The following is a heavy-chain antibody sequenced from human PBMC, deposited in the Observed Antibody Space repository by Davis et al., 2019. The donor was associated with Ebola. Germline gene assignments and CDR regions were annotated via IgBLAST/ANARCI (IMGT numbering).Heavy chain of an antibody. D-gene: IGHD6-6*01. V-gene: IGHV4-39*01. CDR1: GASITSSSHW. J-gene: IGHJ4*02. CDR2: IYCSGNT. Sequence: MPSETLSLTCTVSGASITSSSHWCGWIRQPPGQGLEWIAPIYCSGNTFYNPSLKSRVTISGDTSKNQIPVKLTSVTAADTAVYYCARREYGTGFDYWGQGILVTVSS. CDR3: ARREYGTGFDY.